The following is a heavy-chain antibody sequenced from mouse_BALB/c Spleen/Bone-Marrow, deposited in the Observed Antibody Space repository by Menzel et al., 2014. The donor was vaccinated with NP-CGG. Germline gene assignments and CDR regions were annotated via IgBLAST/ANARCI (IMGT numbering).Heavy chain of an antibody. CDR3: ARDYRYDGAMDY. J-gene: IGHJ4*01. D-gene: IGHD2-14*01. V-gene: IGHV1-9*01. CDR1: GYTFSSYW. CDR2: ILPGSGTT. Sequence: LVESGAELMKPGASVKISCKATGYTFSSYWIEWVKQRPGHGLEWIGEILPGSGTTNYNENFKGKATFTADTSSNTAYMQLSSLTSEDSAVCYCARDYRYDGAMDYWGQGTSATVSS.